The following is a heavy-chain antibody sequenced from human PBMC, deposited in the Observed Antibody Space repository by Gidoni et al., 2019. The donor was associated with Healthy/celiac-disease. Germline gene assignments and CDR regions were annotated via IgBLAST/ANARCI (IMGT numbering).Heavy chain of an antibody. V-gene: IGHV1-58*02. CDR1: GFTFSSSA. J-gene: IGHJ5*02. CDR2: IVVGSGNT. Sequence: QMQLVQAGPVVKKPGTSVTVSCQASGFTFSSSAMQWVRQARGQRLEWIGWIVVGSGNTNYAKKFQERVTITRDMSKSTAYMELSSLGSEDTAVYYCAAGWVQGAPWGQGTLVTVSS. D-gene: IGHD3-10*01. CDR3: AAGWVQGAP.